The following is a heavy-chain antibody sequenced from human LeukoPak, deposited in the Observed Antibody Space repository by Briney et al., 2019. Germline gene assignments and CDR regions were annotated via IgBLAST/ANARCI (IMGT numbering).Heavy chain of an antibody. J-gene: IGHJ1*01. CDR2: MNPNNGNT. D-gene: IGHD6-19*01. V-gene: IGHV1-8*01. Sequence: GASVKVSCKASGYTFTSYDINWVRQATGQGLEWMGWMNPNNGNTDYAQKFQGRVTLTRNTSISTAYMELSSLRSEDTAVYYCTRGGPVAGTHKYFHHWGQGTLVTVSS. CDR3: TRGGPVAGTHKYFHH. CDR1: GYTFTSYD.